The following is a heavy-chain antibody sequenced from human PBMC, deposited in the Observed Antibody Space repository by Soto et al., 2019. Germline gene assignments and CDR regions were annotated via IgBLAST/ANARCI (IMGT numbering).Heavy chain of an antibody. CDR3: ASTSSSWTFDY. CDR1: GGTFSSYA. J-gene: IGHJ4*02. V-gene: IGHV1-69*13. Sequence: ASVKVSCKASGGTFSSYAISWVRQAPGQGLEWMGGIIPIFGTANYAQKFQGRVTIAADESTSTAYMELSSLRSEDTAVYYCASTSSSWTFDYWGQGTLVTVSS. CDR2: IIPIFGTA. D-gene: IGHD6-13*01.